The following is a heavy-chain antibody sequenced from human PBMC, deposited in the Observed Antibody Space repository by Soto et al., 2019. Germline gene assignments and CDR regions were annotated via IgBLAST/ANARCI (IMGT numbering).Heavy chain of an antibody. D-gene: IGHD6-6*01. V-gene: IGHV1-69*01. CDR1: GGTFSSYA. Sequence: QVQLVQSGAEVKKPGSSVKVSCTASGGTFSSYAISWVRQAPGQGLEWMGGIIPIFGTANYAQKFQGRVTITADESTSTAYMELSSLRSEDTAVYYCARESKGYSSSSAGDAFDIWGQGTMVTVSS. J-gene: IGHJ3*02. CDR2: IIPIFGTA. CDR3: ARESKGYSSSSAGDAFDI.